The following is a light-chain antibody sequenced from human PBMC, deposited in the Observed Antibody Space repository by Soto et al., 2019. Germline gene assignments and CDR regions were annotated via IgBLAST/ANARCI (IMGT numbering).Light chain of an antibody. CDR1: SSDIGGYQL. V-gene: IGLV2-23*01. CDR2: EGT. J-gene: IGLJ1*01. Sequence: QSVLTQPASVSGSPGQSITIPCTGTSSDIGGYQLVSWYQQHPGKAPQLMIFEGTKRPSAVSNRFSGSTSGNAASLTISGLQTEDEADYYCCSYAGSRIYVFGTGTKVTVL. CDR3: CSYAGSRIYV.